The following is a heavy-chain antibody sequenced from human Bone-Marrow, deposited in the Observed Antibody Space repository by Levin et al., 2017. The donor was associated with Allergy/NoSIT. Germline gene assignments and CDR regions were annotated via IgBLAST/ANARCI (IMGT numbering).Heavy chain of an antibody. CDR1: GGSISDYY. V-gene: IGHV4-34*01. CDR3: ARGLWRKSAD. J-gene: IGHJ4*02. CDR2: INHSGST. D-gene: IGHD1-1*01. Sequence: SETLSLTCTVSGGSISDYYYSWIRQPPGKGLEWIGEINHSGSTNYNPSLKSRITISVDTSKTQFSLQLRSVTAADTAVYYCARGLWRKSADWGQGTLVTVSS.